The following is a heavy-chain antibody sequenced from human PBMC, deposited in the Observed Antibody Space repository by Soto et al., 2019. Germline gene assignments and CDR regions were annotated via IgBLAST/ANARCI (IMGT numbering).Heavy chain of an antibody. Sequence: VQLVGSGGGLVKPGGSLRLSCTDSGVTFRNHGMHWVRQAPGKGLEWVAVISYNGKNEHYADSLKGRFTISRDNSKNTVFLQMNSLTPEDTAVYYCAKDRNYIAIVEMATTGMDVWGQGTTVTVSS. CDR3: AKDRNYIAIVEMATTGMDV. V-gene: IGHV3-30*18. J-gene: IGHJ6*02. D-gene: IGHD1-1*01. CDR1: GVTFRNHG. CDR2: ISYNGKNE.